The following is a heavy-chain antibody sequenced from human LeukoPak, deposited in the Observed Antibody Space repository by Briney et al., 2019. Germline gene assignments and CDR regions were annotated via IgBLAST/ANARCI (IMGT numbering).Heavy chain of an antibody. CDR1: GFTLNNYA. CDR2: IFGSGGSA. Sequence: PGGSLRLSCTASGFTLNNYAMYWVRQAPRKGLEWVAGIFGSGGSAHYADSVKGRFTISRDNSKNTVYLQMDSLRGEDTAVYYCTKTTTGYSSGQYPGWPADHWGQGALVTVSS. CDR3: TKTTTGYSSGQYPGWPADH. J-gene: IGHJ4*02. D-gene: IGHD3-22*01. V-gene: IGHV3-23*01.